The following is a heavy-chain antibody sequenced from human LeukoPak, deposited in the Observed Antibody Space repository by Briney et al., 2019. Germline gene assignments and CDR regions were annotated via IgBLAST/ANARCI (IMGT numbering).Heavy chain of an antibody. V-gene: IGHV1-2*02. J-gene: IGHJ4*02. CDR1: GYTFTAYY. CDR2: VNPNTGDT. CDR3: ARPRISSGYIYAYLY. Sequence: ASVRVSCKASGYTFTAYYMHWVRQAPGQGLEWMGWVNPNTGDTNYAQTFQGRVTMTRDTSINTAYMELSRLRSDDTAVYYCARPRISSGYIYAYLYWGQGTLVTVSS. D-gene: IGHD5-18*01.